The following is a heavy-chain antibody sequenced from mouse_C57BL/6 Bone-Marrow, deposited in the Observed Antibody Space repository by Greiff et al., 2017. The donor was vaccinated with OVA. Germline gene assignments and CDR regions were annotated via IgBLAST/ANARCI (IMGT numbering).Heavy chain of an antibody. D-gene: IGHD2-1*01. CDR1: GYTFTDYN. CDR2: INPNNGGT. Sequence: EVQLQQSGPELVKPGASVKMSCKASGYTFTDYNMHWVKQSHGKSLEWIGYINPNNGGTSYNQKFKGKATLTVNKSSSTAYMELRSLTSEDSAVYYCASPGNGNEAMDYWGQGTSVTVSS. CDR3: ASPGNGNEAMDY. V-gene: IGHV1-22*01. J-gene: IGHJ4*01.